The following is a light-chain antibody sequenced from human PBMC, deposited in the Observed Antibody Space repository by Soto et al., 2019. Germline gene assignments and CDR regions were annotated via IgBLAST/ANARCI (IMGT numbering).Light chain of an antibody. Sequence: VLTQPPSVSGAPGQRVTISCTGSSSNIGAGYDVHWYQQRPGTGPKLLIFGNINRPSGVPDRFSGSKSGTSASLAITGLQAEDEGDYYCQSYDSTLSDRYVFGTGTKVTVL. V-gene: IGLV1-40*01. CDR1: SSNIGAGYD. CDR2: GNI. J-gene: IGLJ1*01. CDR3: QSYDSTLSDRYV.